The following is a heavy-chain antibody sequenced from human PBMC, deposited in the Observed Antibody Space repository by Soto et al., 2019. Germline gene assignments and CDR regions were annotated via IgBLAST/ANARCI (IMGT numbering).Heavy chain of an antibody. Sequence: QVQLQESGPGLVKPSQTLSLTCTVSGCSISSGGYYWSWIRQHPGTGLEWIGYIYYSGSTYYIPCLQGRVTIAVDTSKNQFSLELNSASADDTAVYYCARTNPTSSGYGRGVWGQGTTVTVSS. CDR2: IYYSGST. CDR1: GCSISSGGYY. V-gene: IGHV4-31*03. D-gene: IGHD3-22*01. CDR3: ARTNPTSSGYGRGV. J-gene: IGHJ6*02.